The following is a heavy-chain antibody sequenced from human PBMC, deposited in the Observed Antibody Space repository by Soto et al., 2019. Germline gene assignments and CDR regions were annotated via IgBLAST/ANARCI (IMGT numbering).Heavy chain of an antibody. Sequence: EVQLVESGGGLVQPGWSLRLSCAASGFTFDDYAMHWVRQAPGKGLEWVAGISSNSGRIGYADSVKGRFTISRDNAKNSLNRQRNRLRAEDTALNGCAKYRKYGTSSRRDHLDLDYWGQGTLVTVSS. D-gene: IGHD6-6*01. CDR2: ISSNSGRI. V-gene: IGHV3-9*01. J-gene: IGHJ4*02. CDR3: AKYRKYGTSSRRDHLDLDY. CDR1: GFTFDDYA.